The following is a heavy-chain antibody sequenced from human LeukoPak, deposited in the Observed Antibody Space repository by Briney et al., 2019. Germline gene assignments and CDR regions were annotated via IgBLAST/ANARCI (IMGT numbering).Heavy chain of an antibody. CDR1: GYSFTSYW. CDR3: ARQKSYGDYALGY. D-gene: IGHD4-17*01. J-gene: IGHJ4*02. V-gene: IGHV5-51*01. Sequence: GESLKISCKGSGYSFTSYWIGWVRQMPGKGLEWMGIIYPGDSDTSYSPSFQGQVTISADKSISTAYLQWSSLKASDTAMYYCARQKSYGDYALGYWGQGTLVTVSS. CDR2: IYPGDSDT.